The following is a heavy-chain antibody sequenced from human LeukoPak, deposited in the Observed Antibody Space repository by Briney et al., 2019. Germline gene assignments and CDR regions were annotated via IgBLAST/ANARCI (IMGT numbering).Heavy chain of an antibody. D-gene: IGHD4-23*01. CDR2: LSDVGTN. V-gene: IGHV4-59*02. CDR3: ARDKAPGGKRWFDP. Sequence: SETLSLTCTISGGSVSDYYWSWIRQSPEKGLEWIGYLSDVGTNDYNPSLKGRVTISRDTSKNQFSLRLSSVTAADAAVYYCARDKAPGGKRWFDPWGQGIPVIVSS. CDR1: GGSVSDYY. J-gene: IGHJ5*02.